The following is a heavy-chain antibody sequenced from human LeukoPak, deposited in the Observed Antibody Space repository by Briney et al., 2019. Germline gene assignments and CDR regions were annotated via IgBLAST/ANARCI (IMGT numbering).Heavy chain of an antibody. Sequence: AISGSGGSTYYADSVKGRFTISRDNSKNTLYLQMNSLRAEDTVVYYCAKGSSGSYYWFDPWGQGTLVTVSS. CDR3: AKGSSGSYYWFDP. CDR2: ISGSGGST. V-gene: IGHV3-23*01. D-gene: IGHD1-26*01. J-gene: IGHJ5*02.